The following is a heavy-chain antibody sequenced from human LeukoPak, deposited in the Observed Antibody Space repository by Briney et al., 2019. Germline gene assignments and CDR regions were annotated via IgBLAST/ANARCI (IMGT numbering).Heavy chain of an antibody. CDR2: IDKKDNLYAT. D-gene: IGHD2-15*01. Sequence: PGGSLRLSCAASGFTFSGSAVHWVRQSSGKGLEGVGHIDKKDNLYATAYAESVKGSFTISRDYSKDTAFLHMDSLKTEDTALYYCTRDRGTYNWFDPWGQGTLVTVSS. CDR1: GFTFSGSA. V-gene: IGHV3-73*01. J-gene: IGHJ5*02. CDR3: TRDRGTYNWFDP.